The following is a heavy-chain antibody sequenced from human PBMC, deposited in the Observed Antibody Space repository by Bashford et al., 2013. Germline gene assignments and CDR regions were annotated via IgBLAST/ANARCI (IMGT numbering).Heavy chain of an antibody. J-gene: IGHJ6*02. V-gene: IGHV1-18*01. CDR2: INTYNGHT. D-gene: IGHD3-3*01. CDR3: ARPLSIFGVVTPIDYGMDV. Sequence: WVRQAPGQGLEWMGWINTYNGHTNYAQRVHGRVAMTTDTSTSTAYMELRSLRDEDTAVYYCARPLSIFGVVTPIDYGMDVWGQGTTVTVSS.